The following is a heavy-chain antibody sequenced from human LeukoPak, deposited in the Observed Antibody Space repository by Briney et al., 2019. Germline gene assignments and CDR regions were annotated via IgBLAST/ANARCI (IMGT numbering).Heavy chain of an antibody. CDR2: ISDSGGWT. CDR3: ASRDPCSGDNCYGLSY. J-gene: IGHJ4*02. Sequence: PGGSLRLSCAASGFTFSNYVMNWVRQAPGKGLEWVSVISDSGGWTSYADSVQGRFTVSRDNSKNTLYLHMNSLRADDTAIYYCASRDPCSGDNCYGLSYRGQGTLVTVSS. CDR1: GFTFSNYV. V-gene: IGHV3-23*01. D-gene: IGHD2-15*01.